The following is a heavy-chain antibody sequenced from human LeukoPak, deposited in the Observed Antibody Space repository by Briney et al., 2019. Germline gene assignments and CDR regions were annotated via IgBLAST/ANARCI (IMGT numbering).Heavy chain of an antibody. CDR1: EFSVGSNY. J-gene: IGHJ4*02. CDR3: AGRSGWYVGVDY. D-gene: IGHD6-19*01. Sequence: PGGSLRLSCAASEFSVGSNYMTWVRQAPGKGLEWVSLIYSGGSTYYADSVKGRFTISRDNSKNTLYLQMNSLRAEDTAVYYCAGRSGWYVGVDYWGQGTLVTVSS. V-gene: IGHV3-66*01. CDR2: IYSGGST.